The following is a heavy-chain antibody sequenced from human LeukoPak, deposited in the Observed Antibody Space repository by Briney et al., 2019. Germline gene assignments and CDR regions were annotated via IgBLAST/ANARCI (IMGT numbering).Heavy chain of an antibody. CDR2: IYHSGRT. CDR3: ARRGRDLVAHNDY. V-gene: IGHV4-4*02. Sequence: SETLSLTCAVSGVSISSSNWWSWVRQPPGKGLEWIGEIYHSGRTNYNPSLKSRVTISVDKSKNQFSLNLSSVTAADTAVYYCARRGRDLVAHNDYWGQGTLVTVSS. D-gene: IGHD3-16*01. J-gene: IGHJ4*02. CDR1: GVSISSSNW.